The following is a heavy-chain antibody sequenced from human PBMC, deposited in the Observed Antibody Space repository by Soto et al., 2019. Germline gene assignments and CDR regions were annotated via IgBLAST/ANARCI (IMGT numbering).Heavy chain of an antibody. CDR3: ASFTGPVVIRSYYGSWSYSFDY. D-gene: IGHD3-10*01. CDR1: GYSFTSYW. V-gene: IGHV5-51*01. CDR2: IYPGDSDT. Sequence: GESLKISCKGSGYSFTSYWIGWVRQMPGKGLEGMGIIYPGDSDTRYSPSFQGQVTISTDKSISTAYLQCISLKASDTAMYDCASFTGPVVIRSYYGSWSYSFDYWGQGTLVTVSS. J-gene: IGHJ4*02.